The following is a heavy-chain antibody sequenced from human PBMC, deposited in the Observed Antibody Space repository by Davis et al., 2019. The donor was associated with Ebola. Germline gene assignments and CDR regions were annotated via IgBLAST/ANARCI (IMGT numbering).Heavy chain of an antibody. CDR3: ARDGWSYYGMDV. V-gene: IGHV4-34*01. D-gene: IGHD3-10*01. CDR2: INHSGST. CDR1: GGSFSGYY. J-gene: IGHJ6*02. Sequence: MPGGSLRLSCAVYGGSFSGYYWSWIRQPPGKGLEWIGEINHSGSTNYNPSLKSRVTISVDTSKNQFSLKLSSVTAADTAVYYCARDGWSYYGMDVWGQGTTVTVSS.